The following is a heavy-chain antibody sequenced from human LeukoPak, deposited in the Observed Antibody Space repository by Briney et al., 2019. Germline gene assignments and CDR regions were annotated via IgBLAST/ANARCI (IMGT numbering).Heavy chain of an antibody. CDR2: ISGSGEST. J-gene: IGHJ4*02. Sequence: GGSLRLSCAASGFTFSSYAMSWVRQAPGKGLEWVSGISGSGESTYYADSVKGRFIISRDNSKDTLYLQMNSLRAEDTAVYYCAKAGGTCFDYWGQGTLVSVSS. CDR1: GFTFSSYA. CDR3: AKAGGTCFDY. D-gene: IGHD1-26*01. V-gene: IGHV3-23*01.